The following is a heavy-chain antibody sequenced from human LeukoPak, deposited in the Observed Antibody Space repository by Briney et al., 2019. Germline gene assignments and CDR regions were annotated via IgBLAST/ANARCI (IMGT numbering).Heavy chain of an antibody. D-gene: IGHD7-27*01. CDR1: GDTFTNYA. V-gene: IGHV1-69*10. CDR3: ARAAAQDELGHFAY. Sequence: GASVKVSCKASGDTFTNYAISWVRQAPGQGLEWMGWIIPIFGIANYTQKFQGRVTITADKSTSTAYMELSSLRSEDTAVYYCARAAAQDELGHFAYWGQGTLVTVSS. CDR2: IIPIFGIA. J-gene: IGHJ4*02.